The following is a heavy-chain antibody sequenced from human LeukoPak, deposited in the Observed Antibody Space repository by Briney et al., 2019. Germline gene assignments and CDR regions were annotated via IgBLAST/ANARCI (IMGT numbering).Heavy chain of an antibody. D-gene: IGHD3-16*01. V-gene: IGHV3-48*01. CDR2: ISSSSSTI. CDR3: ARKMNLRLGEFDY. CDR1: GFTFRSYS. Sequence: GGSLRLSCAASGFTFRSYSMNWVREAPGKGLEWGSYISSSSSTIYYADSVKGRFTISRDNAKNSLYLQMNSLRAEDTAVYYCARKMNLRLGEFDYWGQGTLVTVSS. J-gene: IGHJ4*02.